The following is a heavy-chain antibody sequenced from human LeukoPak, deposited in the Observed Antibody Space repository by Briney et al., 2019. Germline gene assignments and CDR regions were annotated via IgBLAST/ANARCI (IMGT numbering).Heavy chain of an antibody. CDR1: GFTFSSYS. CDR2: ISSSSGYI. V-gene: IGHV3-21*01. D-gene: IGHD1-26*01. Sequence: GGSLRLSCAASGFTFSSYSMNWVRQAPGKGLEWVSPISSSSGYIYYADSVKGRFTISRDNAKNSLYLQMNSLRAEDTAVYYCARDRKATGAWGQGTLVTVSS. J-gene: IGHJ5*02. CDR3: ARDRKATGA.